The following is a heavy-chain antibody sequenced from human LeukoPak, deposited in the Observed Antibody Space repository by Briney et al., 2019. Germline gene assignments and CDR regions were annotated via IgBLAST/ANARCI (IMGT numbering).Heavy chain of an antibody. D-gene: IGHD1-26*01. CDR1: GDSFSGYY. CDR3: ARSWAGMYYPFYYFDF. V-gene: IGHV4-34*01. Sequence: PSETLSLTCAVYGDSFSGYYWSWIRQPPGKGLEWIAEINHRGSTHYNPFPKSRVNISVDTSKNQFSLNLDSVTAADTAVYYCARSWAGMYYPFYYFDFWGQGTLVSVSS. CDR2: INHRGST. J-gene: IGHJ4*02.